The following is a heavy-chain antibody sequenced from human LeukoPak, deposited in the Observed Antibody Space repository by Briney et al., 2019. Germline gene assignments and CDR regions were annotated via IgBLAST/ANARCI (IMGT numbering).Heavy chain of an antibody. V-gene: IGHV3-64D*06. J-gene: IGHJ4*02. Sequence: GGSLRLSCSASGFTFSSYAMHWVRQAPGKGLEYVSAISSNGGSTCYADSVKGRFTISRDNSKNTLYLQMSSLRAEDTAVYYCVKEVRDYVWGSYVMRLDYWGQGTLVTVSS. CDR3: VKEVRDYVWGSYVMRLDY. D-gene: IGHD3-16*01. CDR1: GFTFSSYA. CDR2: ISSNGGST.